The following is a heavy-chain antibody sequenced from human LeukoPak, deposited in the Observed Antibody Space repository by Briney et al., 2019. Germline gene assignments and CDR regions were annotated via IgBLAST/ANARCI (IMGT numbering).Heavy chain of an antibody. CDR1: GYTFTSYD. V-gene: IGHV1-8*03. Sequence: ASVKVSCKASGYTFTSYDINWVRQATGQGLEWMGWMNPNSGNTGYAQKFQGRVTITRNTSTSTAYMELSSLRSEDTAVYYCARVYYDILTGPTDAFDIWGQGTMVTVSS. CDR3: ARVYYDILTGPTDAFDI. CDR2: MNPNSGNT. D-gene: IGHD3-9*01. J-gene: IGHJ3*02.